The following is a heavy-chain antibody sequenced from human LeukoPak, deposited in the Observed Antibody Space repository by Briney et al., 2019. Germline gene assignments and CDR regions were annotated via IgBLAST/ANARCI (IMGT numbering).Heavy chain of an antibody. CDR1: GFTFSSYA. V-gene: IGHV3-23*01. Sequence: GGSLRLSCAASGFTFSSYAMSWVRQAPGKGLEWVSAISGSGGSTYYADSVKGRFTISRDNSKNTLYLQMNSLRAEDTAVYYCANTLGYFDWLHKYYYYYGMDVWGQGTTVTVSS. CDR3: ANTLGYFDWLHKYYYYYGMDV. D-gene: IGHD3-9*01. J-gene: IGHJ6*02. CDR2: ISGSGGST.